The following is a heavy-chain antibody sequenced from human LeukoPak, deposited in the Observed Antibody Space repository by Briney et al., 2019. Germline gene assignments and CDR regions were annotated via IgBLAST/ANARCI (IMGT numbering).Heavy chain of an antibody. J-gene: IGHJ3*02. D-gene: IGHD3-22*01. CDR3: ARASGAGDSSGYYPGDAFDI. CDR2: INPNSGGT. V-gene: IGHV1-2*02. CDR1: GYTFTGYY. Sequence: ASVKVSCKASGYTFTGYYMHWVRQAPGQGLKWMGWINPNSGGTNYAQKFQGRVTMTRDTSISTAYMELSRLRSDDTAVYYCARASGAGDSSGYYPGDAFDIWGQGTMVTVSS.